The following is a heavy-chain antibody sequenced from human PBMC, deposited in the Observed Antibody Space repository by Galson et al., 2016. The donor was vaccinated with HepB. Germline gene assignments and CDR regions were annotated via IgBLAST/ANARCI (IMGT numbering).Heavy chain of an antibody. CDR2: INPNSGGS. V-gene: IGHV1-2*02. Sequence: SVKVSCKASGYSFNDHYIHWVRQAPGQGLEWMGWINPNSGGSQNAQKFQGRVTMTSDTSISTAYMDLSRLRSDDTAVYYCARDDCSSGRCLCDYWGQGTLVTVSS. CDR3: ARDDCSSGRCLCDY. J-gene: IGHJ4*02. CDR1: GYSFNDHY. D-gene: IGHD2-15*01.